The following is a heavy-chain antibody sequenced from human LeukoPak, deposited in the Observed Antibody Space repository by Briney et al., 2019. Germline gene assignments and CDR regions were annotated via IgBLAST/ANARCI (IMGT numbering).Heavy chain of an antibody. CDR1: GYSLPPQW. Sequence: GESLKISCHTSGYSLPPQWIGWVRQMPGKGLEWMVIIFPADSDTRYSPSFQGQVTVSADKSISTAYLQWSSLKASDTAMYYCARWVTADRGKKDAFDIWGQGTMVTVSS. CDR3: ARWVTADRGKKDAFDI. CDR2: IFPADSDT. J-gene: IGHJ3*02. V-gene: IGHV5-51*01. D-gene: IGHD2-21*02.